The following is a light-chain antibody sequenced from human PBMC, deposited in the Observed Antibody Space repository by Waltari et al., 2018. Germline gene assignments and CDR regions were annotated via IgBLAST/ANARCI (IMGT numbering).Light chain of an antibody. CDR2: GAS. J-gene: IGKJ2*01. CDR1: QSVSNNY. Sequence: ENVLTQSPGTLSLSQGERGTLSCRASQSVSNNYLAWYQQKPGQAPRRLIYGASTRISGIPDRFSGSGSGTDFTLSINRLEHEDSAVYYCQQYGSSPYTFGQGTKLEIK. CDR3: QQYGSSPYT. V-gene: IGKV3-20*01.